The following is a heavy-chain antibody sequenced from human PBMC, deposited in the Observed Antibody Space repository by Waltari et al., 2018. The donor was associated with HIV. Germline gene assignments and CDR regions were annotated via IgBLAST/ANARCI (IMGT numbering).Heavy chain of an antibody. CDR3: ARINCTSVSGYASLDY. V-gene: IGHV1-18*01. Sequence: QVQLVQSGAEVKKPGASVKVSCKASGYTFTSYGISWVREAPGQGLEWMGWVSAYNGNASYARTLRGRVTMTPATSTSTAYMGLRSLRSDDTAVYYRARINCTSVSGYASLDYWGQGTLVTVSS. J-gene: IGHJ4*02. CDR1: GYTFTSYG. CDR2: VSAYNGNA. D-gene: IGHD5-12*01.